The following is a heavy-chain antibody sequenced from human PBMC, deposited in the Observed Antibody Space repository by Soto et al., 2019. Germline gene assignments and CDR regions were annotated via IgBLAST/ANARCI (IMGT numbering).Heavy chain of an antibody. Sequence: SVKVSCKASGGTFSSYAISWVRQAPGQGLEWMGGIIPIFGTANYAQKFQGRVTITADESTSIVHMQLGSLRSEDTAVYYCAARGMTRGYYSGLDVWGQGTTVTVSS. D-gene: IGHD6-13*01. CDR3: AARGMTRGYYSGLDV. CDR2: IIPIFGTA. J-gene: IGHJ6*02. CDR1: GGTFSSYA. V-gene: IGHV1-69*13.